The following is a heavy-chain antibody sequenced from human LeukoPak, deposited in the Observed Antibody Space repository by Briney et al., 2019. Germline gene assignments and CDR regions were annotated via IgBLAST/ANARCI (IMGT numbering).Heavy chain of an antibody. CDR1: GYTFTGYY. CDR2: MNPNSGNT. J-gene: IGHJ4*02. D-gene: IGHD3-22*01. CDR3: ARGSPYYDSSGPLFNY. V-gene: IGHV1-8*02. Sequence: ASVKVSCKASGYTFTGYYMHWVRQATGQGLEWMGWMNPNSGNTGYAQKFQGRVTMTRNTSISTAYMELSSLRSEDTAVYYCARGSPYYDSSGPLFNYWGQGTLVTVSS.